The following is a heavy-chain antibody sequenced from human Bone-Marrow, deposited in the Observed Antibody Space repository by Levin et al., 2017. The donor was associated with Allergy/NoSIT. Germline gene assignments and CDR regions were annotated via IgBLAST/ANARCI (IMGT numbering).Heavy chain of an antibody. CDR2: ISNSGGAT. V-gene: IGHV3-23*01. Sequence: QTGGSLRLSCAASGFAFSSSSMRWVRQAPGKGLEWVSSISNSGGATYYADSVKGRFTISRDNSKSTLYLQMDRLRGEETALYYCARVLGGLDPFDIWGQGTMVTVSS. CDR1: GFAFSSSS. D-gene: IGHD6-25*01. CDR3: ARVLGGLDPFDI. J-gene: IGHJ3*02.